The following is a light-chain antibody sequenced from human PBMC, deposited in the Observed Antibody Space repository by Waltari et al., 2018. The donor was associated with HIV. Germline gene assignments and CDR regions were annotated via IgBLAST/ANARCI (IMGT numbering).Light chain of an antibody. V-gene: IGLV2-14*01. CDR1: SSDVGGYNY. Sequence: QSALTQPASVSGSPGQSITIPCTGTSSDVGGYNYVSWYQQNPGKAPKLMINKVSNRPPGFSNRFPGSKSDNPASLTTSGLQAEDEADYYCSSYTSSSTPWVFGGGTKLTVL. CDR3: SSYTSSSTPWV. CDR2: KVS. J-gene: IGLJ3*02.